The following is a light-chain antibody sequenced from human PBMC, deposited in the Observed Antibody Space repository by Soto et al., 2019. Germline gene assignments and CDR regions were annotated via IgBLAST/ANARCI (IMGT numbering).Light chain of an antibody. J-gene: IGLJ2*01. CDR1: SSNIGSNY. V-gene: IGLV1-47*02. CDR3: AEWDASLIVV. Sequence: QSVLTQPPSASGTPGQRVTISCSGSSSNIGSNYVYWYQQLPAAAPNLLIYSNTQRPSVVPDLFSGYKAGTSASLAISGLRSEDEADYYCAEWDASLIVVFGGGTQLTVL. CDR2: SNT.